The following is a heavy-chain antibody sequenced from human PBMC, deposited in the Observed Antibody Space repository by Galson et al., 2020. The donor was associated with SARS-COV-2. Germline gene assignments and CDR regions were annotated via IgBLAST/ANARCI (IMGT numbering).Heavy chain of an antibody. J-gene: IGHJ4*02. CDR1: GFTFSDYF. V-gene: IGHV3-21*01. CDR3: ARGLCGGDCYED. Sequence: GGSLRLSCAASGFTFSDYFMNWVRQAPGQGLEWVSAISGSSSHIYYADSVKGRFTISRDNAKNSVYLQMNSLRAEDTAVYYCARGLCGGDCYEDWGQGTLVTVSS. D-gene: IGHD2-21*02. CDR2: ISGSSSHI.